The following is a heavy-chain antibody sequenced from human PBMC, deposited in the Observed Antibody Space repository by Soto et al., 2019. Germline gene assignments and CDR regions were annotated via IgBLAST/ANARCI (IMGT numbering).Heavy chain of an antibody. CDR2: INAGNGST. Sequence: GASVKVSCKASGYTFTSYAMHWVRQAPGQRLEWMGWINAGNGSTKYSQKFQGRVTITRDTSASTAYMELSSLRSEDTAVYYCARDRVLLWFGEFPGNWFDPWGQGTLVTVS. CDR1: GYTFTSYA. CDR3: ARDRVLLWFGEFPGNWFDP. J-gene: IGHJ5*02. V-gene: IGHV1-3*01. D-gene: IGHD3-10*01.